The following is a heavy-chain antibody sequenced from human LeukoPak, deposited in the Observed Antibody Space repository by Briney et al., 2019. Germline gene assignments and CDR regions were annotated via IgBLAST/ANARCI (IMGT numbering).Heavy chain of an antibody. Sequence: GGSLRLSCAASGFTFSSYEMNWLRQAPGQGLEWVSYISSSGSTIYYADSVKGRFTISRDNAKNSLYLQMNSLRAEDTAVYYCARSSSPYGSGSYPQGYWGQGTLVTVSS. D-gene: IGHD3-10*01. CDR2: ISSSGSTI. V-gene: IGHV3-48*03. CDR1: GFTFSSYE. J-gene: IGHJ4*02. CDR3: ARSSSPYGSGSYPQGY.